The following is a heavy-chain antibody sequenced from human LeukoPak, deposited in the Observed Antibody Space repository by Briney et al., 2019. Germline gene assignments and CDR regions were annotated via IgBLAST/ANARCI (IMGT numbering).Heavy chain of an antibody. CDR1: GGSITNFY. CDR3: ARDRVYGDRDYFDY. J-gene: IGHJ4*02. D-gene: IGHD4-17*01. V-gene: IGHV4-59*01. CDR2: IYYSGST. Sequence: SETLSLTCTVSGGSITNFYWSWVRQPPGKGLEWIGYIYYSGSTNYNPSPKSRVTISVDTSKNQFSLKLSSVTAADTAVYYCARDRVYGDRDYFDYWGQGTLVTVSS.